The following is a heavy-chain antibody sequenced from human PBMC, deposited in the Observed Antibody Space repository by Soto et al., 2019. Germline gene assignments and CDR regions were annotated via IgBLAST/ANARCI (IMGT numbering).Heavy chain of an antibody. D-gene: IGHD6-19*01. Sequence: ASVKVSCKASGGTFSSYAISWVRQAPGQGLEWMGGIIANIGTTNYAQKFQGRVTMTTDTSTSTAYMELRSLRSDDTAVYYCARSYSSGWVDYWGQGTLVTVSS. CDR3: ARSYSSGWVDY. V-gene: IGHV1-18*01. CDR1: GGTFSSYA. J-gene: IGHJ4*02. CDR2: IIANIGTT.